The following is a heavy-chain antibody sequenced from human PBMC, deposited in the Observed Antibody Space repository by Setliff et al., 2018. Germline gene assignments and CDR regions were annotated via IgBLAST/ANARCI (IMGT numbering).Heavy chain of an antibody. Sequence: TGGSLRLSCAASGFTFSSYAMTWVRQAPGKGLEWVSGINSDGSNTAYADSVKGRFTISRDNAKNTVYLQMTRLTAEDTAVYYCTRDWGGVGATNAFDIWGQGTTVTVSS. D-gene: IGHD1-26*01. CDR2: INSDGSNT. J-gene: IGHJ3*02. CDR3: TRDWGGVGATNAFDI. V-gene: IGHV3-74*01. CDR1: GFTFSSYA.